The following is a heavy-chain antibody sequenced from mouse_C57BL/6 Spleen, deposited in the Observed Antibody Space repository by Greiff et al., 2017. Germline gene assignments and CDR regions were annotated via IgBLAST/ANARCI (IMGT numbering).Heavy chain of an antibody. Sequence: VQLQESGPELVKPGASVKLSCKASGYAFSSSWMHWVKQRPRKGLDWIGRIYPADGDTNYNRKFKGKATLTADKSSSTAYMQLSSLTSEDSAVYFCARNGEYLYAMDYWGQGTSVTVSS. V-gene: IGHV1-82*01. CDR3: ARNGEYLYAMDY. D-gene: IGHD5-2*01. CDR2: IYPADGDT. J-gene: IGHJ4*01. CDR1: GYAFSSSW.